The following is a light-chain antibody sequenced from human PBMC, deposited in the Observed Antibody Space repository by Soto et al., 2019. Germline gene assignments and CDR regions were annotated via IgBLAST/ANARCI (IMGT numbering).Light chain of an antibody. CDR2: DVN. J-gene: IGLJ1*01. Sequence: QSVLTQPASVSGSPGQSITISCTGTSSDVGGYNYVSWYQQHPGKAPKLMIYDVNNRPSGVSDRLSGSKSGNTASLTISGLQAEDEADYFCSSYTSSNTLYVLGAGTKVTVL. CDR1: SSDVGGYNY. V-gene: IGLV2-14*01. CDR3: SSYTSSNTLYV.